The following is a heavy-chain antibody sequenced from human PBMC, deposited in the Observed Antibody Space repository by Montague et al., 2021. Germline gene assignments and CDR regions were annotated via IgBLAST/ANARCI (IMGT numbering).Heavy chain of an antibody. CDR1: GGSISSINW. CDR3: ARDNGYCNITSCSALTY. Sequence: SETLSLTCAVSGGSISSINWWSWVRQPPGKGLEWIGEILHTGSTNYNPSLKSRVTISVDKSKNQFSLKLSSVTAADTAVYYCARDNGYCNITSCSALTYWGQGTLVTVSS. D-gene: IGHD2-2*03. J-gene: IGHJ4*02. V-gene: IGHV4-4*02. CDR2: ILHTGST.